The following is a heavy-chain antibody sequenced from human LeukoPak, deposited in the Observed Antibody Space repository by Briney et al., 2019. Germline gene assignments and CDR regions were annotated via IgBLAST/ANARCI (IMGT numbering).Heavy chain of an antibody. CDR2: IRYDGSNK. J-gene: IGHJ3*02. V-gene: IGHV3-30*02. Sequence: GGSLRLSCAASGFTFSSYGMHWVRQAPGKGLEWVAFIRYDGSNKYYADSVKGRFTISRDNSKNTLYLQMNSLRSEDTAVYYCARGSEWELLKVAFDIWGQGTMVTVSS. CDR3: ARGSEWELLKVAFDI. D-gene: IGHD1-26*01. CDR1: GFTFSSYG.